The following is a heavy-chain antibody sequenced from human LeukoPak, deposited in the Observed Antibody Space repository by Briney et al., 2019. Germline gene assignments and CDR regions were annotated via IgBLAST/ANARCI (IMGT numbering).Heavy chain of an antibody. J-gene: IGHJ4*02. Sequence: TSETLSLTCTVSGGSISSYYWSWIRQPPGKGLEWIGYIYYSGSTNYNPSLKSRVTISVDTSKNQFSLKLSSVTAADTAVYYCARDRVHDSDYWGQGVLVIVSS. CDR3: ARDRVHDSDY. CDR2: IYYSGST. D-gene: IGHD2-21*02. CDR1: GGSISSYY. V-gene: IGHV4-59*01.